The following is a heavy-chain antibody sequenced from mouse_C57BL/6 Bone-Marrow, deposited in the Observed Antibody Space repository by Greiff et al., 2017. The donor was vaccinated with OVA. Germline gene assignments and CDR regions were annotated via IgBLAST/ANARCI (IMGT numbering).Heavy chain of an antibody. CDR2: IWTGGGT. V-gene: IGHV2-9-1*01. D-gene: IGHD2-10*02. CDR3: ARYGSLDYYAMDY. CDR1: GFSLTSYA. Sequence: VKLMESGPGLVAPSQSLSITCTVSGFSLTSYAISWVRQPPGKGLEWLGVIWTGGGTNYNSAPKSRLSISKDNSKSQVFLKRNSLQTEDTARYYCARYGSLDYYAMDYWGQGTSVTVAS. J-gene: IGHJ4*01.